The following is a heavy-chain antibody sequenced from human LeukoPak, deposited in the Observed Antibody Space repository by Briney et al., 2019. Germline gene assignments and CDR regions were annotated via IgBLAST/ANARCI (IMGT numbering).Heavy chain of an antibody. D-gene: IGHD1-7*01. CDR2: IWYDGSNK. Sequence: PGGSLRLSCAASGFTFSSYGMHWVRQAPGKGLEWVAVIWYDGSNKYYADSVKGRFTISRDNSKNTLYLQMNSLRAEDTAVYYCARGITGTTSTWFDPWGQGTLVTVSS. J-gene: IGHJ5*02. V-gene: IGHV3-33*01. CDR1: GFTFSSYG. CDR3: ARGITGTTSTWFDP.